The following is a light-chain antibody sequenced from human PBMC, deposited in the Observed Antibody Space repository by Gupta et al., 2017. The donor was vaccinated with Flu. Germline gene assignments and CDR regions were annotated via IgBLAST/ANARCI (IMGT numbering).Light chain of an antibody. CDR1: SSDVGVYNA. V-gene: IGLV2-14*01. J-gene: IGLJ1*01. Sequence: ALPQPTSASAPLRQSIARACSGNSSDVGVYNAVSWDKQHPGSVPRLMIHEVTNRPSGVSNRFFGSKSGNTASLTISGLQAEDEADYYCSSLTTSITYVFGTGTKVTVL. CDR3: SSLTTSITYV. CDR2: EVT.